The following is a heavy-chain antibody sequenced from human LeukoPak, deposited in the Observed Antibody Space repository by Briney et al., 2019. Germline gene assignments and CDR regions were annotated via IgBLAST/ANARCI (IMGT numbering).Heavy chain of an antibody. CDR3: ARVSFCPRCHFDY. V-gene: IGHV3-74*03. Sequence: AGGSLRLSCAASGFSFSSYWMHWVRQAPGKGLVWVARISPDGSSALSADSVRGRFTISRDNADNTLYLQLNSLRAEDTAVYYCARVSFCPRCHFDYWGRGTLVTVSS. CDR1: GFSFSSYW. CDR2: ISPDGSSA. D-gene: IGHD2/OR15-2a*01. J-gene: IGHJ4*02.